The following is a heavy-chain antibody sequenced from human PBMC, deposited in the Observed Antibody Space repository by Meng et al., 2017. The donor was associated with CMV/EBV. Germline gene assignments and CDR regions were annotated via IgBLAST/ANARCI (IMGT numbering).Heavy chain of an antibody. J-gene: IGHJ4*02. CDR3: ARVTPSIVGATSFDY. Sequence: SETLSLTCTVSGYSISSGYYWGWIRQPPGKGLEWIGSIYHGGSTYYNPSLKSRVTISVDTSKNQFSLNLTSVTAADTAVYYCARVTPSIVGATSFDYWGQGTLVTVSS. D-gene: IGHD1-26*01. CDR2: IYHGGST. V-gene: IGHV4-38-2*02. CDR1: GYSISSGYY.